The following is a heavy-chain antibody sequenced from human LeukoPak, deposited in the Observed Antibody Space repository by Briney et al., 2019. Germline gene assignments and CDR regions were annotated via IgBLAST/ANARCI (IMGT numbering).Heavy chain of an antibody. CDR2: ISGSGGST. Sequence: GGSLRLSCAASGFTLSSYSMNWVRQAPGKGLEWVSAISGSGGSTYYADSVKGRFTISRDNSKNRLYLQMNSLRADDTAVYYCAKEQESSKLFDYWGQGTLVTVSS. J-gene: IGHJ4*02. D-gene: IGHD1-7*01. V-gene: IGHV3-23*01. CDR1: GFTLSSYS. CDR3: AKEQESSKLFDY.